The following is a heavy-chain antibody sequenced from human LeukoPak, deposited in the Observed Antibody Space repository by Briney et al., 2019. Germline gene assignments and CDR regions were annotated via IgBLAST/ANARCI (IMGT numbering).Heavy chain of an antibody. J-gene: IGHJ6*02. CDR2: IKQDGSEK. D-gene: IGHD2-21*01. CDR1: GFTFSSYW. CDR3: ARAAIESYYYYYGMDV. V-gene: IGHV3-7*01. Sequence: GGSLRLSCAASGFTFSSYWMSWVRQAPGKGLEWVANIKQDGSEKYYVDSVKGRFTISRDNAKNSLYLQMNSLRAEDTAVYYCARAAIESYYYYYGMDVWGQETTVTVSS.